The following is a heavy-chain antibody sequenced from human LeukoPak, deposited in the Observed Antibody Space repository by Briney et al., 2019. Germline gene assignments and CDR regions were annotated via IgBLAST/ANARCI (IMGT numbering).Heavy chain of an antibody. V-gene: IGHV3-9*01. D-gene: IGHD2-15*01. CDR1: GFTFDDYA. Sequence: GGSLRLSCAASGFTFDDYAMHWVRQAPGKGLEWVSGISWNSGSIGYADSVKGRFTISRDNAKNSLYLQMNSLRAEDTALYYCAKDSLRGGSCYPGDCYSFDYWGQGTLVTVSS. CDR2: ISWNSGSI. J-gene: IGHJ4*02. CDR3: AKDSLRGGSCYPGDCYSFDY.